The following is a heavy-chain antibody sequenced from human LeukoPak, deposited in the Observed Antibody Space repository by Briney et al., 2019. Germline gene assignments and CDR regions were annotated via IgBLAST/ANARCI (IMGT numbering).Heavy chain of an antibody. CDR1: GFTFSSYS. CDR2: ISGSGDST. Sequence: PGGSLRLSCAASGFTFSSYSMAWVRQAPGKGLEWVSVISGSGDSTYFADSVKGRFTISRDNSKNTLYLQMNSLRAEDTAVYFCARDLRGIRDYWGQGTLVTVSS. V-gene: IGHV3-23*01. J-gene: IGHJ4*02. CDR3: ARDLRGIRDY. D-gene: IGHD2-15*01.